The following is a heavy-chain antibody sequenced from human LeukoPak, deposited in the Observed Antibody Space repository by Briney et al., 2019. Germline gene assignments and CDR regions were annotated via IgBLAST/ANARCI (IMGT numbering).Heavy chain of an antibody. CDR3: ARGRPDIVVVPAAIRGTPDYMDV. J-gene: IGHJ6*03. CDR2: ISSEGSSI. D-gene: IGHD2-2*02. V-gene: IGHV3-74*01. CDR1: GFTFSSYW. Sequence: PGGSLRLSCAASGFTFSSYWMHWVRQAPGKGLVWVSRISSEGSSISYADSVKGRFTISRDNAKNSLYLQMNSLRAEDTAVYYCARGRPDIVVVPAAIRGTPDYMDVWGKGTTVTVSS.